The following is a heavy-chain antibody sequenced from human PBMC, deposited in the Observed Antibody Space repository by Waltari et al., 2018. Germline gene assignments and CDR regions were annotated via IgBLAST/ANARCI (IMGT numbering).Heavy chain of an antibody. J-gene: IGHJ4*02. CDR1: GFTFSSPW. Sequence: EVQLVESGGGLVQPGGSLRLSCAASGFTFSSPWMSWIRQAPGKGLEWVANINQDGSGKNYVDSVKGRFSISRDNAKSALFLQMNSLRVEDTAVYYCARCGGSYFDYWGQGTLVTVSS. V-gene: IGHV3-7*01. CDR2: INQDGSGK. CDR3: ARCGGSYFDY. D-gene: IGHD2-21*01.